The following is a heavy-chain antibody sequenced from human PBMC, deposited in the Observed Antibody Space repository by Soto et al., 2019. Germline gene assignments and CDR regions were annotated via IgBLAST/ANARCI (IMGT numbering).Heavy chain of an antibody. Sequence: SETLSLTCAVYGGSFSGYYWSWIRQPPGKGLEWIGEINHSGSTNYNPSLKSRVTISVDTSKNQFSLKLSSVTAADTAVYYCAVGGRFHGSGPPRDYWGQGTLVTVSS. CDR1: GGSFSGYY. CDR3: AVGGRFHGSGPPRDY. D-gene: IGHD3-10*01. J-gene: IGHJ4*02. CDR2: INHSGST. V-gene: IGHV4-34*01.